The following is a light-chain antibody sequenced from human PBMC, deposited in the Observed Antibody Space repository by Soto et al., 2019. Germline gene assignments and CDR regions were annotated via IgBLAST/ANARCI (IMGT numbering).Light chain of an antibody. CDR1: QDISNY. CDR3: QQYDNLAQT. CDR2: DAS. Sequence: DLQMTQSPSSLSASVGDRVTITCQASQDISNYLNWYQQKPGKAPKLLIYDASNLETGVPSRFSGSGSGTEFTFTISSLQPEDIATYYCQQYDNLAQTFGQGTKVEIK. J-gene: IGKJ1*01. V-gene: IGKV1-33*01.